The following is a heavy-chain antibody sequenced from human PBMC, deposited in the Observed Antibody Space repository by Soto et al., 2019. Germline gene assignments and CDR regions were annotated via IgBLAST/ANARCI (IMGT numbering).Heavy chain of an antibody. Sequence: QVQLVESGGGVVQPGRSLRLSCVASGFTFSAYGMFWVRQAPGKGLEWVAVIWYDGTNKYYADSVKGRFTISRDNSKNMLYLQMNSLRDEDTAVYYCARDRNYYGSGSSAIDYWGQGTLVTVSS. D-gene: IGHD3-10*01. CDR2: IWYDGTNK. J-gene: IGHJ4*02. CDR3: ARDRNYYGSGSSAIDY. CDR1: GFTFSAYG. V-gene: IGHV3-33*08.